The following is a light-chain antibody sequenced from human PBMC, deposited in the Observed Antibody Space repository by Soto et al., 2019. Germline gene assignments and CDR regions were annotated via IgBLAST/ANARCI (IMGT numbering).Light chain of an antibody. CDR2: GAS. V-gene: IGKV3-15*01. CDR3: QQYNSSPQT. CDR1: QSVCSN. J-gene: IGKJ1*01. Sequence: LLTQSADNPSVSPGERATLACRASQSVCSNLAWCQQKHGQAPRILIYGASTRDTGIPARFSGSGSRTECTLTISRLQSEDVAVDYCQQYNSSPQTFGQGTQVDIK.